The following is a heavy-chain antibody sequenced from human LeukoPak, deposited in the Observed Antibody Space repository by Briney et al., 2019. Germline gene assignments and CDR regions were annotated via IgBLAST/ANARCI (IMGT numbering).Heavy chain of an antibody. CDR3: ARHYGP. CDR1: GGSISSPTW. V-gene: IGHV4-39*01. Sequence: SGTLSLTCAVSGGSISSPTWWTWIRQPPGKGLEWIGSIYYSGSTYYNPSLKSRVTISVDTSKNQFSLKLSSVTAADTAVYYCARHYGPWGQGTLVTVSS. J-gene: IGHJ5*02. CDR2: IYYSGST. D-gene: IGHD3-16*01.